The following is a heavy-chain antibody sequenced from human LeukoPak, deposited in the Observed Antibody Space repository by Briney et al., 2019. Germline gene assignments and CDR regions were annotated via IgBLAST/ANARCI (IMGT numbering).Heavy chain of an antibody. D-gene: IGHD4-11*01. J-gene: IGHJ4*02. CDR1: GFAFSSYA. CDR2: ISGSGGST. Sequence: TGGTLRLSCAASGFAFSSYAMSWVRQAPGKGLEWVSAISGSGGSTYYADSVKGRFTISRDNSKNTLYLQMSSLRAEDTAVYYCAKVVTTRFDYWGQGTLVTVSS. CDR3: AKVVTTRFDY. V-gene: IGHV3-23*01.